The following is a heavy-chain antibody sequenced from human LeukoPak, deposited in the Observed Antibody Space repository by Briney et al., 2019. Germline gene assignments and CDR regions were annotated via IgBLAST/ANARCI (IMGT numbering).Heavy chain of an antibody. CDR2: IYYSGST. Sequence: SETLSLTCTVSGGSISSSSYYWGWIRQPPGKGLEWIGSIYYSGSTYYNPSLKSRVTISVDTSKNQFSLKLSSVTAADTAVYYCAREKRPLGFDYWGQGTLVTVSS. V-gene: IGHV4-39*07. J-gene: IGHJ4*02. CDR3: AREKRPLGFDY. CDR1: GGSISSSSYY. D-gene: IGHD6-13*01.